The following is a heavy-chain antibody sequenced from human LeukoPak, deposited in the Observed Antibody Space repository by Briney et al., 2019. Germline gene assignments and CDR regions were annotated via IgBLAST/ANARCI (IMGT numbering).Heavy chain of an antibody. D-gene: IGHD2-21*02. CDR1: GGSISSYY. CDR2: IYYSGST. CDR3: ARGPRAYCGGDCYFGDY. Sequence: SETLSLTCTVSGGSISSYYWSWIRQPPGKGLEWIGCIYYSGSTNYNPSLKSRVTISVDTSKNQFSLKLSSVTAADTAVYYCARGPRAYCGGDCYFGDYWGQGTLVTVSS. V-gene: IGHV4-59*01. J-gene: IGHJ4*02.